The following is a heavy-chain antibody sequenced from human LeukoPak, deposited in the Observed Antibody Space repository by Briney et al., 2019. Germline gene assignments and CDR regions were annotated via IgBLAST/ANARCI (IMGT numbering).Heavy chain of an antibody. V-gene: IGHV4-39*01. D-gene: IGHD5-24*01. J-gene: IGHJ4*02. CDR1: GGSISSSSYY. Sequence: SETLSLTCTVSGGSISSSSYYWGWIRQPPGKGLEWIGSIYYSGSTYYNPSLKSRVTISVDASKNQFSPKLSSVTAADTAVYYCARSPRDGYNSRVFDYWGQGTLVTVSS. CDR2: IYYSGST. CDR3: ARSPRDGYNSRVFDY.